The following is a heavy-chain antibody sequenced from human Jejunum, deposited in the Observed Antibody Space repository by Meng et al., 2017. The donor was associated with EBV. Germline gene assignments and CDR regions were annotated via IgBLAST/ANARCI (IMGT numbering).Heavy chain of an antibody. Sequence: QQRGHRSETLSVPVSVACGVFGSYNWCNCGWSSVSQPPGKGLEWLGESYPGGEPNYNPSLESRVTISVDKSKIKFSLKLNSVTVADTSVYCCAGKGYYALEYWGQGILVTVSS. D-gene: IGHD3-3*01. V-gene: IGHV4/OR15-8*02. CDR1: GSYNWCNCG. CDR2: SYPGGEP. J-gene: IGHJ4*02. CDR3: AGKGYYALEY.